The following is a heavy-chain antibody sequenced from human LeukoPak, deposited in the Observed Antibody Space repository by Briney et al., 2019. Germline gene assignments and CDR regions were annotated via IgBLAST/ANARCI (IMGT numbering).Heavy chain of an antibody. J-gene: IGHJ4*02. CDR2: ISSDGGRT. D-gene: IGHD1-26*01. CDR1: GFTFSSFA. Sequence: PGGSLRLSCSASGFTFSSFAMFWVRQAPGKGLEYVSGISSDGGRTNYADSVKARFTISRDSSKVTLYLQMTSLRPEDTAIYYCVKDPSGNYFYFDCWGQGTLVTVSS. CDR3: VKDPSGNYFYFDC. V-gene: IGHV3-64D*09.